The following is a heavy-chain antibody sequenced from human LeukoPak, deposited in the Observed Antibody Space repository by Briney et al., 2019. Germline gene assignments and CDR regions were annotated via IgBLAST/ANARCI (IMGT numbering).Heavy chain of an antibody. CDR1: GFIFSSHS. D-gene: IGHD6-6*01. CDR2: ISSSSTYI. V-gene: IGHV3-21*01. CDR3: ARDAYSSSSFDY. J-gene: IGHJ4*02. Sequence: GGSLRLSCAASGFIFSSHSMNWVRQAPGKGLEWVSFISSSSTYIYYADSVKGRFTISRDNAKNSLNLQMNSLRAEDTAVYYCARDAYSSSSFDYWGRGTLVTVSS.